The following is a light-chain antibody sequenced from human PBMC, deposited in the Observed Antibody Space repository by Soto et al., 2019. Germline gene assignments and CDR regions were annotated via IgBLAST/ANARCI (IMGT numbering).Light chain of an antibody. Sequence: EIVMTQSPATLSVSPGERATLSCRARQSVRSNLAWYQQIPGQAPRLLIYDASTGATGIPARFSGSGSGTEFTLTISSLQSEDFSTYYCQQSDSTPYTFGQGTKVEI. V-gene: IGKV3-15*01. J-gene: IGKJ2*01. CDR2: DAS. CDR3: QQSDSTPYT. CDR1: QSVRSN.